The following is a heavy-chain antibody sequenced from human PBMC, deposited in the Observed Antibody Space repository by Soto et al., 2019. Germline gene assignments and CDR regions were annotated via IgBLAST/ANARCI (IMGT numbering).Heavy chain of an antibody. J-gene: IGHJ6*02. CDR3: AREKTSYGMDV. CDR1: GYTFTSYD. V-gene: IGHV1-8*01. CDR2: MNTNSGNT. Sequence: QVQLVQSGAEVKKPGASVKVSCKASGYTFTSYDINWVRQATGQGLEWMGWMNTNSGNTCYAQKFKGRVTMNRNTSISTAYMELSSLRSEDTAVDYCAREKTSYGMDVWGQGTTVTVSS.